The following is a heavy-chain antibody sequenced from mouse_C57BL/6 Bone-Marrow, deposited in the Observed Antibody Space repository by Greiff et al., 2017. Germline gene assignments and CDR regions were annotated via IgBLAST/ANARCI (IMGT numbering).Heavy chain of an antibody. Sequence: EVQRVESGGGLVQSGRSLRLSCATSGFTFSDFYMEWVRQAPGKGLEWIAASRNKANDYTTEYSASVKGRFIVSRDTSQSILYLQMNALRAEDTAIYYCARDYYGSSYWYFDVWGTGTTVTVSS. CDR1: GFTFSDFY. J-gene: IGHJ1*03. D-gene: IGHD1-1*01. CDR3: ARDYYGSSYWYFDV. CDR2: SRNKANDYTT. V-gene: IGHV7-1*01.